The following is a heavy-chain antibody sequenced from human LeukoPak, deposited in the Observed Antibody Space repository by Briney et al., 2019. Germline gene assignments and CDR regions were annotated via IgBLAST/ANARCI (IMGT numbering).Heavy chain of an antibody. CDR1: GGSISSGSYY. CDR3: VSGGAARLYYFDY. J-gene: IGHJ4*02. Sequence: MSSETLSLTCTVSGGSISSGSYYWSWIRQPAGKGLEWIGRIYTSGSTNYNPSLKSRVTISVDTSKNQFSLKLSSVTAADTAVYYCVSGGAARLYYFDYWGQGTLVTVSS. V-gene: IGHV4-61*02. CDR2: IYTSGST. D-gene: IGHD6-6*01.